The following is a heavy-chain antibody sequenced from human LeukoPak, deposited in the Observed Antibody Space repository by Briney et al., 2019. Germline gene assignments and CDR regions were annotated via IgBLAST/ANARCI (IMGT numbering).Heavy chain of an antibody. D-gene: IGHD5-12*01. CDR3: ARDLGGGYGLDY. CDR2: IYYSGST. Sequence: PSETLSLTCTVSGGSISSYYWSWIRQPPGKGLEWIGYIYYSGSTNYNPSLKSRVTISVDTSKNQFSLKLSSVTAADTAVYYCARDLGGGYGLDYWGQGTLVTVSS. CDR1: GGSISSYY. J-gene: IGHJ4*02. V-gene: IGHV4-59*01.